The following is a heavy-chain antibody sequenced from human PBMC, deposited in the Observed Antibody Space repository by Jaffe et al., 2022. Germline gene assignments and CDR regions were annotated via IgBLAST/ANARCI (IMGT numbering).Heavy chain of an antibody. CDR3: ARADWVAGSCSSTSCYGGYYFDY. J-gene: IGHJ4*02. D-gene: IGHD2-2*01. Sequence: QVQLVQSGAEVKKPGSSVKVSCKASGGTFSSYAISWVRQAPGQGLEWMGGIIPIFGTANYAQKFQGRVTITTDESTSTAYMELSSLRSEDTAVYYCARADWVAGSCSSTSCYGGYYFDYWGQGTLVTVSS. CDR1: GGTFSSYA. CDR2: IIPIFGTA. V-gene: IGHV1-69*05.